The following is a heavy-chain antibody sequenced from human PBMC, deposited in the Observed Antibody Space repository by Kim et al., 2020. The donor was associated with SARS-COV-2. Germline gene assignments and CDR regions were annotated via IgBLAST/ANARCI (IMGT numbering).Heavy chain of an antibody. J-gene: IGHJ6*02. Sequence: SETLSLTCTVSGGSISSSSYYWGWIRQPPGKGLEWIGSIYYSGSTYYNPFLKSRVTISVDTSKNQFSLKLSSVTAADTAVYYCARDRSLAAYYGMDVWGQGTTVTVSS. CDR3: ARDRSLAAYYGMDV. V-gene: IGHV4-39*07. CDR2: IYYSGST. CDR1: GGSISSSSYY. D-gene: IGHD6-6*01.